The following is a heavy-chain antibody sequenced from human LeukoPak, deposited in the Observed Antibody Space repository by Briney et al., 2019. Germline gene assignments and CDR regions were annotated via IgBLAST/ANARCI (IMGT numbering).Heavy chain of an antibody. J-gene: IGHJ6*03. Sequence: GGSLRLSCAASGFTFSSYGMHWVRQAPGKGLEWVAVIWYDGSNKYYADSVKGRFTISRDNSKNTLYLQMNSLRAEDTAVYYCARAGGGRPLYYYYYMDVWGKGTTVTVSS. CDR2: IWYDGSNK. D-gene: IGHD2-15*01. V-gene: IGHV3-30*19. CDR1: GFTFSSYG. CDR3: ARAGGGRPLYYYYYMDV.